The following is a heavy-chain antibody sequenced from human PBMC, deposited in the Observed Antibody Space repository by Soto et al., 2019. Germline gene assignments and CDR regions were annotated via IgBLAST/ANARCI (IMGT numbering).Heavy chain of an antibody. J-gene: IGHJ5*02. CDR3: ARDRMSSVWNDVRVDWFDP. CDR2: INAGNGNT. V-gene: IGHV1-3*01. Sequence: QVQLVQSGAEVKKPGASVKVSCKASGYTFTSYAMHWVRQAPGQRLEWMGWINAGNGNTKYSQKFQGRVTITRDTCASTAYMELSSLRSEDTAVYYCARDRMSSVWNDVRVDWFDPWGQGTLVTVSS. D-gene: IGHD1-1*01. CDR1: GYTFTSYA.